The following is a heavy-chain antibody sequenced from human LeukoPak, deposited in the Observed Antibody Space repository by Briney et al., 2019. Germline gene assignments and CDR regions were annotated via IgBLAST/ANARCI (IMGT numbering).Heavy chain of an antibody. V-gene: IGHV3-23*01. Sequence: GGSLRLSCAASGFTFDDYGMSWVRQAPGKGLEWVSAISGSGGSTYYADSVKGRFTISRDNSKNTLYLQMNSLRAEDTAVYYCAKDPRTRGSGNPYFDYWGQGTLVTVSS. CDR3: AKDPRTRGSGNPYFDY. CDR2: ISGSGGST. CDR1: GFTFDDYG. J-gene: IGHJ4*02. D-gene: IGHD3-10*01.